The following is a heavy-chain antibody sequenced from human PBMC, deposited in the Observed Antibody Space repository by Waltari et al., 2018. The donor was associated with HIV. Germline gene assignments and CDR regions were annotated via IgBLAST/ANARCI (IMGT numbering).Heavy chain of an antibody. CDR3: ARDQDYYDSSGYTCYAFDI. J-gene: IGHJ3*02. CDR2: IYRTGTT. Sequence: QVQLQESGPRLVKASETLSLTCTVSASFICSNYYWGWIRQPPGKGLQWIGSIYRTGTTYYNPSLKSRVTISADLSKNQFSLKLTSVSAADTAVYYCARDQDYYDSSGYTCYAFDIWGQGTTVTVSS. CDR1: ASFICSNYY. V-gene: IGHV4-38-2*02. D-gene: IGHD3-22*01.